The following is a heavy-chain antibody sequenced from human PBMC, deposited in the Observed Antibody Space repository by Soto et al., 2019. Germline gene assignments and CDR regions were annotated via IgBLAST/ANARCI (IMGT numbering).Heavy chain of an antibody. D-gene: IGHD2-15*01. CDR1: GFTFSTYG. V-gene: IGHV3-30*18. CDR2: ISYDGSNK. CDR3: AKDSVSACSVASCYDWFDP. J-gene: IGHJ5*02. Sequence: GALRLSCAASGFTFSTYGMHWVRQAPGKGLEWVAVISYDGSNKNYADSVKGRFTISRDNSKNTLYLQMNSLRAEDTAVYYCAKDSVSACSVASCYDWFDPWGQGALVTVSS.